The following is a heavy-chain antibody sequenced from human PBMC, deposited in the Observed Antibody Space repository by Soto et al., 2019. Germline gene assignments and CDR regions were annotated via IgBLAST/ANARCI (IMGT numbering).Heavy chain of an antibody. V-gene: IGHV4-34*01. CDR3: AKGVRVLMVYAISRANWFDP. CDR2: INHSGST. Sequence: SETLSLTCAVYGGSFSGYYWSWIRQPPGKGLEWIGEINHSGSTNYNPSLKSRVTISVDTSKNQFSLKLSSVTAADTAVYYCAKGVRVLMVYAISRANWFDPWGQGTLVTVSS. CDR1: GGSFSGYY. J-gene: IGHJ5*02. D-gene: IGHD2-8*01.